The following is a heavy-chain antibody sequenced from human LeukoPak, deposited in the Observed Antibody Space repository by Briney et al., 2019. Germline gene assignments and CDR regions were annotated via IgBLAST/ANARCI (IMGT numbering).Heavy chain of an antibody. V-gene: IGHV3-66*01. Sequence: PGGSLRLSCAASGFTVSSNYMGWVRQAPGKGLEWVSVIYSGGSTYYADSVKGRFTISRDNSKNTLYLQMNSLRAEDTAVYYCARDRGYYYDSSGYSDYWGQGTLVTVSS. CDR1: GFTVSSNY. CDR2: IYSGGST. J-gene: IGHJ4*02. CDR3: ARDRGYYYDSSGYSDY. D-gene: IGHD3-22*01.